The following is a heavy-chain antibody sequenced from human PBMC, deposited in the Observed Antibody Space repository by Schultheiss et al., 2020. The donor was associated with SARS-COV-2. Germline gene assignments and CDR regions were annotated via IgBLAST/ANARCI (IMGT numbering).Heavy chain of an antibody. CDR2: ISSNGGST. Sequence: GGSLRLSCSASGFTFSSYAMHWVRQAPGKGLEYVSAISSNGGSTYYADSVKGRFTISRDNSKNTLYLQMNSLRAEDTAVYYCAKAHGYYYDSSLPYNWFDPWGQGTLVTVSS. CDR3: AKAHGYYYDSSLPYNWFDP. D-gene: IGHD3-22*01. CDR1: GFTFSSYA. V-gene: IGHV3-64*04. J-gene: IGHJ5*02.